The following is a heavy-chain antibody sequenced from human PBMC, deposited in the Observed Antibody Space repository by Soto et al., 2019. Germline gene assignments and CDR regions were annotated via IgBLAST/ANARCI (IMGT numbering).Heavy chain of an antibody. Sequence: TLSLTGTISGGSISSGGYYWSWIRQQPGKGLEWIGYIYQSGTTRYNPSLKSRVTISVDTSRTQLSLRLTSVTAADTAVFYCAGDRLDLVNHYYGIEVWAQGPPSTFS. D-gene: IGHD3-22*01. CDR2: IYQSGTT. V-gene: IGHV4-31*03. J-gene: IGHJ6*01. CDR3: AGDRLDLVNHYYGIEV. CDR1: GGSISSGGYY.